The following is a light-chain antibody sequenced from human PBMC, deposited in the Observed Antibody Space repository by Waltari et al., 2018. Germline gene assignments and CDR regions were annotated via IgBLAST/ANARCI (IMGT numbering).Light chain of an antibody. V-gene: IGKV3-15*01. CDR3: QQSHALPPWT. J-gene: IGKJ1*01. CDR1: QTLNIN. CDR2: GAS. Sequence: EIVVTQSPATLSVSPGDRAILTCRTSQTLNINLAWFQQKPGQSPRLLIYGASARASGVPARFSGSGSGTEFTLTITSLQSEDFAVYYCQQSHALPPWTFGQGTRV.